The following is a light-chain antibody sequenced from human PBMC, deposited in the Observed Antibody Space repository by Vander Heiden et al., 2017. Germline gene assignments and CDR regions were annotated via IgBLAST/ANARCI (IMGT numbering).Light chain of an antibody. Sequence: SFELTQPPSVSVSPGQTASITGSGDKLGDIYVCWYQQKPGQSPVLVIYQERKRPSGIPERFSGSNAGNTATLTISGTQPMDEADYYCQAWDSSTASYVVFGGGTKLTVL. CDR2: QER. J-gene: IGLJ2*01. CDR1: KLGDIY. V-gene: IGLV3-1*01. CDR3: QAWDSSTASYVV.